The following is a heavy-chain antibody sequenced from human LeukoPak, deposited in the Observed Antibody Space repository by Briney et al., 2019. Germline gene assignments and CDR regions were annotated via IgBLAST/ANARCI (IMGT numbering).Heavy chain of an antibody. V-gene: IGHV4-30-4*01. Sequence: SETLSLTCAVYGGSFSGYYWSWIRQPPGKGLEWIGYIYYSGSTYYNPSLKSRVTISVDTSKNQFSLKLSSVTAADTAVYYCARVQGGQWPFDYWGQGTLVTVSS. CDR2: IYYSGST. D-gene: IGHD6-19*01. CDR1: GGSFSGYY. CDR3: ARVQGGQWPFDY. J-gene: IGHJ4*02.